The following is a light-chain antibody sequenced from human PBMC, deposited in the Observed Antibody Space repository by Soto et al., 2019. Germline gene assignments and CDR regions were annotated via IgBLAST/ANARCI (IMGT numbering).Light chain of an antibody. CDR2: EVS. V-gene: IGLV2-14*01. CDR3: SSYTGTSTPL. Sequence: QSALTQPASVSGSPGQSITISCTGTSSDVGGYNYVSWYQQHPGKAPKLMIYEVSNRPSGVSNRFSGSKSGNTASLTISGLQAEDEADYYCSSYTGTSTPLFGGGTKLTVL. CDR1: SSDVGGYNY. J-gene: IGLJ2*01.